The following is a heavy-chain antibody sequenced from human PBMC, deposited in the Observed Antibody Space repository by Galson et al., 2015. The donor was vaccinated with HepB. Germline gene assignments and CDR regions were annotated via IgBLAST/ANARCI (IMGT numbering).Heavy chain of an antibody. CDR2: ISSSSSYI. J-gene: IGHJ4*02. D-gene: IGHD6-19*01. CDR1: GFTFSSYS. Sequence: SLRLSCAASGFTFSSYSMNWVRQAPGKGLEWVSSISSSSSYIYYADSVKGRFTISRDNAKNSLYLQMNSLRAEDTAVYYCARVSVAGTDFDYWGQGTLVTVSS. CDR3: ARVSVAGTDFDY. V-gene: IGHV3-21*01.